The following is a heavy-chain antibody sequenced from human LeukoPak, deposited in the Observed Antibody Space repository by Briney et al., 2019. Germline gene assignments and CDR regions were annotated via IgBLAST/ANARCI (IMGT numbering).Heavy chain of an antibody. V-gene: IGHV3-64*01. CDR3: ARKAAAGTCYFDY. CDR1: GFTFSSYP. D-gene: IGHD6-25*01. CDR2: INANGDST. J-gene: IGHJ4*02. Sequence: GGSLRLSCAASGFTFSSYPMHWVRQAPGKGLEYVSSINANGDSTFYANSVKGRFTISRDNSKNTLYLQMGSLKSDDMAVYYCARKAAAGTCYFDYWGQGTLVTVSS.